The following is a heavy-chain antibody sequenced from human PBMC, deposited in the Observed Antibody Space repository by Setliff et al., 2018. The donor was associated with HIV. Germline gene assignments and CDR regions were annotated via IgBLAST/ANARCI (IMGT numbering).Heavy chain of an antibody. J-gene: IGHJ3*02. CDR1: GGSSNRDY. CDR2: IYSSGST. CDR3: ARGKTPPYGIVLEDDAFDI. D-gene: IGHD3-22*01. Sequence: SETLSRTCTVCGGSSNRDYWSWIRQPAGKGLEWIGRIYSSGSTNYNPSLKSRITMSVDMSKNQISLKLRSVTAADTAVYYCARGKTPPYGIVLEDDAFDIWGQGTLVTVSS. V-gene: IGHV4-4*07.